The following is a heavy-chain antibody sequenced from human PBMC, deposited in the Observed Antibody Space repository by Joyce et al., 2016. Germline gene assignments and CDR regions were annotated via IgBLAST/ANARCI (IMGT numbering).Heavy chain of an antibody. D-gene: IGHD1-26*01. V-gene: IGHV3-48*04. J-gene: IGHJ5*02. CDR2: IISGRDTI. Sequence: EVQLVESGGAVVEPGESLSLSCAASGFIFSDDGMTWWRQAPGKGLEWVSFIISGRDTIYYADSVKGRFAISRDNAKNSLYLQMNSLRGEDTAVYYCARGPIASGWELPKWFDPWGQGTLVTVSS. CDR1: GFIFSDDG. CDR3: ARGPIASGWELPKWFDP.